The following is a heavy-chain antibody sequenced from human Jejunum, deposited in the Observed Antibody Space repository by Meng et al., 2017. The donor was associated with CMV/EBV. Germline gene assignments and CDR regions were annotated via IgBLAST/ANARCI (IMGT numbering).Heavy chain of an antibody. CDR1: GDSISSGDSY. V-gene: IGHV4-30-4*01. D-gene: IGHD1-14*01. J-gene: IGHJ4*02. Sequence: QVQLQESGPGLGKPSQTLSLTCCVSGDSISSGDSYWSWIRQPPGKGLEWIGYIYESGSTSYNPSLESRVTISVDTSKNQFSLKVMSVTAADTAVYYCAREGTNSYYFDYWGQGTLVTVSS. CDR3: AREGTNSYYFDY. CDR2: IYESGST.